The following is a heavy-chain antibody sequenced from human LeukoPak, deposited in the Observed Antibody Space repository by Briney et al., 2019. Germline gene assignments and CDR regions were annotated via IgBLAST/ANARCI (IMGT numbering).Heavy chain of an antibody. CDR1: GFTFSSYA. J-gene: IGHJ4*02. Sequence: GGSLRLSCAASGFTFSSYAMHWVRQAPGKGLEWVAVISYDGSNKYYADSVKGRFTISRDNSKNTLYLQMNSLRAEDTAVYYCAKDQATVVTPIFDYWGQGTLVTVSS. CDR3: AKDQATVVTPIFDY. D-gene: IGHD4-23*01. CDR2: ISYDGSNK. V-gene: IGHV3-30*04.